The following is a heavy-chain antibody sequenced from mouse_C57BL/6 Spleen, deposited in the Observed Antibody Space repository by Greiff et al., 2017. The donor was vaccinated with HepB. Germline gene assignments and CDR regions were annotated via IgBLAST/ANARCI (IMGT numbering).Heavy chain of an antibody. J-gene: IGHJ4*01. CDR3: SRHLDGYYARDY. D-gene: IGHD2-3*01. CDR1: GFTFSSYG. Sequence: DVQLVESGGDLVKPGGSLKLSCAASGFTFSSYGMSWVRQTPDKRLEWVATISSGGSYTYYPDSVKGRFTISRDNAKNTLYLQMSSLKSEDTAMYYWSRHLDGYYARDYWGQGTSVTVSS. V-gene: IGHV5-6*01. CDR2: ISSGGSYT.